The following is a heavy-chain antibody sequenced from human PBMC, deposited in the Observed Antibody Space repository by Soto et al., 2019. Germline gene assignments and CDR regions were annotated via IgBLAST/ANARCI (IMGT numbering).Heavy chain of an antibody. CDR3: TTDPLYYYDSRSHDY. J-gene: IGHJ4*02. V-gene: IGHV3-15*07. CDR1: GFTFSNSW. D-gene: IGHD3-22*01. Sequence: EVQLVESGGGLVKPGGSLRLSCAASGFTFSNSWMNWVRQAPGKGLEWVGRIKSKTDVGTTDYAAPGKGRFTISRDDSKNTPYLQMNSLKTEDTAVYYCTTDPLYYYDSRSHDYWGQGTLVTVSS. CDR2: IKSKTDVGTT.